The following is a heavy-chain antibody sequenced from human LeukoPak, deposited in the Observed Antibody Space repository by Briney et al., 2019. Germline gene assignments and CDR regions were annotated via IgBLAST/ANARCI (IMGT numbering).Heavy chain of an antibody. J-gene: IGHJ3*02. CDR3: ARDLIIWGASLLGAFDI. CDR2: ISSSGSTI. CDR1: GFTFSSYE. V-gene: IGHV3-48*03. Sequence: GGSLRLSCAASGFTFSSYEMNWVRQAPGKWLEWVSYISSSGSTIYYADSVKRRFAISRDNAKNSLYLQMNSLRAEDTAVYYCARDLIIWGASLLGAFDIWGQGTMVTVSS. D-gene: IGHD3-16*01.